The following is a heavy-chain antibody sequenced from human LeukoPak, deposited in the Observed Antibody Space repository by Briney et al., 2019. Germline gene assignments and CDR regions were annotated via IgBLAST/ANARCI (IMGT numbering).Heavy chain of an antibody. Sequence: PGGSLRLSCAASGLTFSSYWMSWVRQAPGKGLEWVANIKQDGSEKYYVDSVKGRFTISRDNAKNSLYLQMNSLRAEDTAVYYCAREGWLLYYFDYWGQGTLVTVSS. D-gene: IGHD5-12*01. CDR2: IKQDGSEK. CDR1: GLTFSSYW. J-gene: IGHJ4*02. CDR3: AREGWLLYYFDY. V-gene: IGHV3-7*01.